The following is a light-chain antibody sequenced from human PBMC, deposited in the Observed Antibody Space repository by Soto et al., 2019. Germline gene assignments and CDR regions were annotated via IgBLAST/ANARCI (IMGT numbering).Light chain of an antibody. V-gene: IGKV3-20*01. CDR1: QSVSNSY. CDR2: GAA. J-gene: IGKJ5*01. Sequence: EIVLTQSPGTLSLSPGERATLSCRASQSVSNSYLAWYQQKPGQAPRLLIYGAATRATGIPDRFSGSGSGTDFILTISRLELEDFAVYYCQQYGSSPPITFGQGTRLEIK. CDR3: QQYGSSPPIT.